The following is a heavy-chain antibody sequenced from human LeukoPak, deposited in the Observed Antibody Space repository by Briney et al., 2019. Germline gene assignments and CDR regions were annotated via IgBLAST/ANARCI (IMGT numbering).Heavy chain of an antibody. CDR3: AKNGVNYWYFDL. J-gene: IGHJ2*01. CDR1: GFTFSSYA. V-gene: IGHV3-23*01. Sequence: GGSLRLSCAASGFTFSSYAMSWVRQAPGKGLEWVLGISGSGSGTYNADSVKGRFTISRDNSKNTLYLQMNSLRAEDTAVYYCAKNGVNYWYFDLWGRGTLVTASS. D-gene: IGHD2-8*01. CDR2: ISGSGSGT.